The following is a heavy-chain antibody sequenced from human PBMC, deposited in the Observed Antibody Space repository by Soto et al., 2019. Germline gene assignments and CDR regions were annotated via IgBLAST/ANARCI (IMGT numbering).Heavy chain of an antibody. V-gene: IGHV1-46*03. Sequence: ASVKVSSEASGYTFASYYMHWVRQSPGQGLEWMGIINPSGGSTSYAQKFQGRVTMTRDTSTSTVYMELSSLRSEDTAVYYCARRLYGNAPPFDYWGQGTLVTVSS. CDR2: INPSGGST. CDR1: GYTFASYY. J-gene: IGHJ4*02. D-gene: IGHD1-1*01. CDR3: ARRLYGNAPPFDY.